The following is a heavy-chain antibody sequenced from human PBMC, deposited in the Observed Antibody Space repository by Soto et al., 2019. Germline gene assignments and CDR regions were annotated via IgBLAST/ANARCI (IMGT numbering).Heavy chain of an antibody. D-gene: IGHD2-15*01. CDR1: GYTFTSYG. J-gene: IGHJ5*02. Sequence: GASVKASSKASGYTFTSYGISWVQQAPGQGLEWMGWISAYNGNTNYAQKLQGRVTMTTDTSTSTAYMELRSLRSDDTAVYYCVREKLGYCSGGSCYSAPRRFDPWGQGTLVTVSS. V-gene: IGHV1-18*01. CDR2: ISAYNGNT. CDR3: VREKLGYCSGGSCYSAPRRFDP.